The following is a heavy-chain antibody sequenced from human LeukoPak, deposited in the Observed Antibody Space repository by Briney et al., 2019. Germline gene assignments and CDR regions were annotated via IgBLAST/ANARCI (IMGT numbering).Heavy chain of an antibody. D-gene: IGHD3-22*01. CDR3: ARDSSGWHGGFDY. V-gene: IGHV4-59*01. CDR2: IYYSGST. Sequence: SETLSLTCTVSGGSISSYYWRWIRQPPGKGLERIGYIYYSGSTNYNPSLKSRVTISVDTSKNQFSLKLSSVTAADTAVYYCARDSSGWHGGFDYWGQGTLVTVSS. J-gene: IGHJ4*02. CDR1: GGSISSYY.